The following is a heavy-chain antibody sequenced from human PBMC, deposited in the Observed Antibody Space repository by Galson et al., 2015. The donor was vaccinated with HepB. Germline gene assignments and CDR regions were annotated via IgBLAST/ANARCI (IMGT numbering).Heavy chain of an antibody. D-gene: IGHD3-22*01. CDR3: ARGPLVVKNPYYYYGMDV. CDR1: GFTFSSYA. V-gene: IGHV3-30-3*01. J-gene: IGHJ6*02. Sequence: SLRLSCAASGFTFSSYAMHWVRQAPGKGLEWVAVISYDGSNKYYADSVKGRFTISRDNSKNTLYLQMNSLRAEDTAVYYCARGPLVVKNPYYYYGMDVWGQGTTVTVSS. CDR2: ISYDGSNK.